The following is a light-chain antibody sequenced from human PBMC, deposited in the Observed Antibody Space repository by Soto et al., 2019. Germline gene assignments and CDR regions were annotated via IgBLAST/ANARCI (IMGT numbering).Light chain of an antibody. V-gene: IGKV3-15*01. CDR1: QSVSRSY. CDR3: QQYNNWPLT. Sequence: EIVLTQSPGTLSLSPGEIATLSFSASQSVSRSYLAWYQQKPGQAPRLLIYDASTMATGFPARFSGSGSGTEFTLTISSLQSEDFAVYYCQQYNNWPLTFGGGTKVDIK. J-gene: IGKJ4*01. CDR2: DAS.